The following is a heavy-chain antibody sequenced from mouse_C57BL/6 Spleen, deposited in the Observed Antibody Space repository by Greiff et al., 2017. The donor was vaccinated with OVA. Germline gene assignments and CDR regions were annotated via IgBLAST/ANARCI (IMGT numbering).Heavy chain of an antibody. Sequence: QVQLQQSGAELARPGASVKLSCKASGYTFTSYGISWVKQRPGQGLEWIGEIYTRSGNTYYNEKFKGKAPLTADKSSSTAYMELRSLTSEDSAVYFCARSTMVTGGGYWGQGTTLTVSS. J-gene: IGHJ2*01. D-gene: IGHD2-2*01. CDR3: ARSTMVTGGGY. CDR1: GYTFTSYG. V-gene: IGHV1-81*01. CDR2: IYTRSGNT.